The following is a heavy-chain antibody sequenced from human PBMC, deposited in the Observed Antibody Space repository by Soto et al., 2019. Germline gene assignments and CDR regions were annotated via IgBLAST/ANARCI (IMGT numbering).Heavy chain of an antibody. D-gene: IGHD4-17*01. Sequence: ASVKVSCKASGYTFTRYGISWMRQAPGQGLEWMGWISAYNGNTNYAQKLQGRVTMTTDTSTSTAYMELRSLRSDDTAVYYCARDLKKMTTVTTSAFDIWGQGTMVTVSS. J-gene: IGHJ3*02. V-gene: IGHV1-18*01. CDR1: GYTFTRYG. CDR2: ISAYNGNT. CDR3: ARDLKKMTTVTTSAFDI.